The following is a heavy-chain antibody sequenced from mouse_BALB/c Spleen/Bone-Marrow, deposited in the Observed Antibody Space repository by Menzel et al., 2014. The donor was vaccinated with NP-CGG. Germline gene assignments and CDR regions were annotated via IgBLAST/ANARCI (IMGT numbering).Heavy chain of an antibody. V-gene: IGHV1S41*01. D-gene: IGHD2-1*01. CDR1: GYTFTSYW. CDR2: IAPGSGST. Sequence: DLVKPGASVKLSCKASGYTFTSYWINWIKQRPGLGLEWIGRIAPGSGSTYYNEMFKGKATLTVDTSSSTAYIQLSSLSSEDSAVYFCARFPIYYGNYGAMDYWGQGTSVTVSS. J-gene: IGHJ4*01. CDR3: ARFPIYYGNYGAMDY.